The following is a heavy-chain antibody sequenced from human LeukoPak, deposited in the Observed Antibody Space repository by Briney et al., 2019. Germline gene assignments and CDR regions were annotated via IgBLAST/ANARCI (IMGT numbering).Heavy chain of an antibody. CDR1: GYTFTGYS. J-gene: IGHJ4*02. V-gene: IGHV1-2*02. CDR2: INPNSGGA. CDR3: ARVGVEGASCYDY. D-gene: IGHD2-2*01. Sequence: GASVKVSCKASGYTFTGYSMHWVRQAPGQGLEWMGWINPNSGGANYAQKFQGRVTMTSDTSISTAYMELSRLRSDDTAVYYCARVGVEGASCYDYWGQGTLVTVSS.